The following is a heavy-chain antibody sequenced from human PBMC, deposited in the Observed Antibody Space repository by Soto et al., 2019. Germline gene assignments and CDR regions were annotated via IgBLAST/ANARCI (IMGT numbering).Heavy chain of an antibody. CDR1: GFTFSSYS. Sequence: PGGSLRLSCAASGFTFSSYSMNWVRQAPGKGLEWVSSISSSSSYIYYADSVKGRFTISRDNAKNSLYLQMNSLRAEDTAVYYCARAYPPVYPNYFDYWGQGTLVTVSS. D-gene: IGHD1-20*01. J-gene: IGHJ4*02. CDR3: ARAYPPVYPNYFDY. V-gene: IGHV3-21*01. CDR2: ISSSSSYI.